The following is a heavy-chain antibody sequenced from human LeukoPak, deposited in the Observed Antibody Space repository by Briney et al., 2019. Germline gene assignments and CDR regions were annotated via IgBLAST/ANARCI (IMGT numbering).Heavy chain of an antibody. CDR1: GFTFSSYS. J-gene: IGHJ4*02. D-gene: IGHD3-10*01. V-gene: IGHV3-23*01. CDR3: AKDTMVRGLFDN. Sequence: GGSLRLSCAASGFTFSSYSMNWVRQAPGKGLEWVSSISGSGGNTYYADSVKGRFTISRDNSKNTLYLQMNSLRAEDTAVYYCAKDTMVRGLFDNWGQETLVTVSS. CDR2: ISGSGGNT.